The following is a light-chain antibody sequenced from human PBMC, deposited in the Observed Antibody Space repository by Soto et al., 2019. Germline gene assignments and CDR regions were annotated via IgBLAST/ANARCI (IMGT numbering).Light chain of an antibody. CDR1: QSVTTR. CDR3: QQYKNWPPAYT. Sequence: EIVMTQSPATLSVSPGERATLSCRASQSVTTRLAWYQQKPGQAPRLLIYGASTRATGIPARFSGSGSGTEFTLTISILQSEDFAFYHCQQYKNWPPAYTFGQGTKLEIK. V-gene: IGKV3D-15*01. CDR2: GAS. J-gene: IGKJ2*01.